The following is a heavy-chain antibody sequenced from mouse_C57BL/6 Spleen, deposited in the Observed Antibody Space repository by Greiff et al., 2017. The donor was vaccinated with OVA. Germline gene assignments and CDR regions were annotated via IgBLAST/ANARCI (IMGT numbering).Heavy chain of an antibody. J-gene: IGHJ3*01. D-gene: IGHD2-3*01. V-gene: IGHV1-5*01. CDR2: IYPGNSDT. Sequence: VQLQQSGTVLARPGASVKMSCKTSGYTFTSYWMHWVKQRPGQGLEWIGAIYPGNSDTSYNQKFKGKAKLTAVTSASTAYMELSSLTNEDSAVYYCTRGGSYDGYSIFAYWGQGTLVTVSA. CDR1: GYTFTSYW. CDR3: TRGGSYDGYSIFAY.